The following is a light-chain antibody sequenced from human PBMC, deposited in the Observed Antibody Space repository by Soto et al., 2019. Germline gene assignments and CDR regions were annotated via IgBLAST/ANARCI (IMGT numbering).Light chain of an antibody. CDR2: DAS. CDR1: QGVSSNY. V-gene: IGKV3-11*01. CDR3: QQRSNWPPLT. Sequence: EIVLTQSPGTLSLSPGERATLSCRASQGVSSNYLAWYQQKPGQAPRLLIYDASNRATGIPARFSGSGSGTDFTLTISSLEPEDFAVYYCQQRSNWPPLTFGGGTKVDIK. J-gene: IGKJ4*01.